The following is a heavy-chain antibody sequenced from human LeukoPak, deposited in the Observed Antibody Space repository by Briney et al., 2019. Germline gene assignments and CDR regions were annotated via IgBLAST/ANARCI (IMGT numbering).Heavy chain of an antibody. CDR3: ARSQRYSSGYWSDWFDP. D-gene: IGHD6-19*01. J-gene: IGHJ5*02. Sequence: PSETLSLTCTVSGGSISSYYWSWIRQPPRKGLEWIGYIYYSGSTNYNPSLKSRVTISVDTSKNQFSLKLSSVTAADTAVYYCARSQRYSSGYWSDWFDPWGQGTLVTVSS. V-gene: IGHV4-59*01. CDR1: GGSISSYY. CDR2: IYYSGST.